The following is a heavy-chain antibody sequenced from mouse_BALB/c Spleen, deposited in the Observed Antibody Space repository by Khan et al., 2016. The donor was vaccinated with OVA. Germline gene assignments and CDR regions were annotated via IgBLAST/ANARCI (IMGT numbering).Heavy chain of an antibody. J-gene: IGHJ3*01. Sequence: QVQLKQSGPGLVAPSQTLSITCTVSGFSLSNYGVHWVRQPPGKGLEWLGVIWAGGSTNHNSALMSRLSISKDDSKSQVFLKMNSLQTDDTAMYYCARAFYNGAWFAYWCQGTLFTVSA. V-gene: IGHV2-9*02. CDR3: ARAFYNGAWFAY. CDR2: IWAGGST. CDR1: GFSLSNYG. D-gene: IGHD1-3*01.